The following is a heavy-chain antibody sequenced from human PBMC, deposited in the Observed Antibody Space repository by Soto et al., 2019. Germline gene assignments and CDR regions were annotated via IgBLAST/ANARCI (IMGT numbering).Heavy chain of an antibody. CDR3: ASCSGGSCYSFSADGGNFDY. D-gene: IGHD2-15*01. Sequence: GGSLRLSCAASGFTFSSYWMSWVRQAPGKGLEWVANIKQDGSEKYYVDSVKGRFTISRDNAKNSLYLQMNSLRAEDTAVYYCASCSGGSCYSFSADGGNFDYWGQGTLVTVSS. V-gene: IGHV3-7*01. J-gene: IGHJ4*02. CDR2: IKQDGSEK. CDR1: GFTFSSYW.